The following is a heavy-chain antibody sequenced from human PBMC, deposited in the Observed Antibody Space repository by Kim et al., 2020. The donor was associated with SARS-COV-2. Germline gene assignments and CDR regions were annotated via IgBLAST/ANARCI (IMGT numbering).Heavy chain of an antibody. CDR1: GFTFSSYG. Sequence: GGSLRLSCAASGFTFSSYGMHWVRQAPGKGLEWVAVIWYDGSNKYYADSVKGRFTISRDNSKNTLYLQMNSLRAEDTAVYYCARALYSSSWYYFDYWGQGTLVTVSS. V-gene: IGHV3-33*01. CDR3: ARALYSSSWYYFDY. D-gene: IGHD6-13*01. CDR2: IWYDGSNK. J-gene: IGHJ4*02.